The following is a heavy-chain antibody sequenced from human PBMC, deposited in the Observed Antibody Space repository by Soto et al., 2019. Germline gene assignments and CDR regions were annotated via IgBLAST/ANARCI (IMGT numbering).Heavy chain of an antibody. CDR3: AASTLVRRYFDY. D-gene: IGHD3-16*01. CDR2: VSGGGSIT. CDR1: GFTFSSYG. J-gene: IGHJ4*02. V-gene: IGHV3-23*01. Sequence: EVQLMESGGGLVQPGGSLRLSCTAAGFTFSSYGMSWVRQAPGKGLEWVSDVSGGGSITYYADSVKGRFTISRDNSRNTLYLQMTSLRAEDTAVYYCAASTLVRRYFDYWGQGTLVTVSS.